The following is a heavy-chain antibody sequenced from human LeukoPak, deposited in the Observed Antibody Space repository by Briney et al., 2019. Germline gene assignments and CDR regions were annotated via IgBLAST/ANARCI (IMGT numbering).Heavy chain of an antibody. Sequence: GGSLRLSCAASGFTFSNAWMSWVRQAPGKGLEWVGRIKSKTDGGTTDYAAPVKGRFTISRDNSKNTLYLQMNSLRAEDTALYYCARDLAPTYGDYGHWGQGTLVTVSS. J-gene: IGHJ4*02. CDR3: ARDLAPTYGDYGH. CDR1: GFTFSNAW. CDR2: IKSKTDGGTT. V-gene: IGHV3-15*01. D-gene: IGHD4-17*01.